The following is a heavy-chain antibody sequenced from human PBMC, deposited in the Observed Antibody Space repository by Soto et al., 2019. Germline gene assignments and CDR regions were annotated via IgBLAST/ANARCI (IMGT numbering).Heavy chain of an antibody. Sequence: QVQLVQPGAEVRKPGSAGKVSCKASGGTFSSYAISWGRQAAGQGLEWMGGIIPIFGTANYAQKFQGRVTITADESTSTAYMELSSLRSEDTAVYYCATRGGEMATITYFDYWGQGTLVTVSS. V-gene: IGHV1-69*01. D-gene: IGHD5-12*01. CDR3: ATRGGEMATITYFDY. CDR1: GGTFSSYA. CDR2: IIPIFGTA. J-gene: IGHJ4*02.